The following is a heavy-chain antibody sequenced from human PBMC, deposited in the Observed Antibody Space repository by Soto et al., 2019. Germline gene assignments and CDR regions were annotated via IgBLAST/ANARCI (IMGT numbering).Heavy chain of an antibody. CDR2: ISSSSSYI. D-gene: IGHD3-10*01. CDR1: GFTFSSYS. J-gene: IGHJ4*02. V-gene: IGHV3-21*01. CDR3: ARAYYGSGSYNDFDY. Sequence: PGGSLRLSCAASGFTFSSYSMNWVRQAPGKGLEWVSSISSSSSYIYYADSVKGRFTISRDNAKNSLYLQMNSLRAEDTAVYYCARAYYGSGSYNDFDYWGQGTLVTVSS.